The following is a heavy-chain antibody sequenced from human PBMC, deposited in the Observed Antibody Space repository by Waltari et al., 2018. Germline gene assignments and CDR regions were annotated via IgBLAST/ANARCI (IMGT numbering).Heavy chain of an antibody. CDR2: ISGSGGST. CDR1: GFTFSSYA. D-gene: IGHD6-13*01. CDR3: AKRPSSSWKLTTGYFQH. Sequence: EVQLVESGGGLVQPGGSLRLSCAASGFTFSSYAMSWVRQAPGKGLEWVSAISGSGGSTYYADSVKGRFTISRDNSKNTLYLQMNSLRAEDTAVYYCAKRPSSSWKLTTGYFQHWGQGTLVTVSS. J-gene: IGHJ1*01. V-gene: IGHV3-23*04.